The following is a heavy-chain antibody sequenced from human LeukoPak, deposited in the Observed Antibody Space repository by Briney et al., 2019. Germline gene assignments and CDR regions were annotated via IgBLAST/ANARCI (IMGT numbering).Heavy chain of an antibody. Sequence: PSETLSLTCAVYGASFSGYYWGWILQPPGKGLEWIGEVNHSGSTNYNPSLKSRVTISVDTSKNQFSLKLSSVTAADTAVYYCAQATIFGVVPLFDPWGQGTLVTVSS. CDR2: VNHSGST. V-gene: IGHV4-34*01. CDR1: GASFSGYY. D-gene: IGHD3-3*01. J-gene: IGHJ5*02. CDR3: AQATIFGVVPLFDP.